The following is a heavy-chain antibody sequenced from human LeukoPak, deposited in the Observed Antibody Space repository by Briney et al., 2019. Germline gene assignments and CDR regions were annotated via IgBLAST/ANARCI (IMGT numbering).Heavy chain of an antibody. CDR1: GYTFTSYG. Sequence: ASVKVSCKASGYTFTSYGISWVRQAPGQGLEWMGWISAYNGNTNYAQKLQGRVTTTTDTSTSTAYMELRSLRSDDTAVYYCARKYYDILTGYSAYYYYYYMDVWGKGTTVTVSS. CDR2: ISAYNGNT. V-gene: IGHV1-18*01. CDR3: ARKYYDILTGYSAYYYYYYMDV. D-gene: IGHD3-9*01. J-gene: IGHJ6*03.